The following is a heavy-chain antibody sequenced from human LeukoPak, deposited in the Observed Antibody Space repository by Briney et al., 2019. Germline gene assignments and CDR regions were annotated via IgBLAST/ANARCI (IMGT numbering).Heavy chain of an antibody. Sequence: GGSLRLSCAASGFTFSSFGMNWVRQAPGKGLEWVSSIRGGDDSTYYADSVKGRFTIFRDNSRNTLYLQMNSLRAEDAAVYFCAKDHKIGMVRAFDYWGQGTLVSVSS. V-gene: IGHV3-23*01. CDR1: GFTFSSFG. J-gene: IGHJ4*02. CDR3: AKDHKIGMVRAFDY. D-gene: IGHD3-10*01. CDR2: IRGGDDST.